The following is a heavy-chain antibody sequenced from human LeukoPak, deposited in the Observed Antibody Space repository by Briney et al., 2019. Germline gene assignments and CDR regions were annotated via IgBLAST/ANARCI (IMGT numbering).Heavy chain of an antibody. D-gene: IGHD3-22*01. J-gene: IGHJ4*02. CDR2: IGDSGDRT. Sequence: GGSLRLSCAASGFTFSTYAMSWVRQAPGKGLEWVSAIGDSGDRTYYADSVKGRFTISRDNSKNTLYLQMDSLRAEDTALYYCAKGSRTDYDTNGYYDYFDYWGQGTPVTVSS. CDR3: AKGSRTDYDTNGYYDYFDY. V-gene: IGHV3-23*01. CDR1: GFTFSTYA.